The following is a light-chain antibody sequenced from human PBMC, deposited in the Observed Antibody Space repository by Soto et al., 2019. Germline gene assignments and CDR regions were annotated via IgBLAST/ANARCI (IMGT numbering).Light chain of an antibody. V-gene: IGKV1-5*03. Sequence: DIQMTQSPSTLSASVGDRVTITCRASQTISTLLAWYQQRPGKAPNLLIYKASSLESGVPSRFSGSGSGTEFTLTISSLQPDDCATYCCQQYSTYPWTVGQGTKVEVK. J-gene: IGKJ1*01. CDR1: QTISTL. CDR2: KAS. CDR3: QQYSTYPWT.